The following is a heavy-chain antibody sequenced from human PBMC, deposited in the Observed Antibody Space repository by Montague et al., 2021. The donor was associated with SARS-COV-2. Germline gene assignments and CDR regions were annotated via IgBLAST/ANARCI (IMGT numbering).Heavy chain of an antibody. CDR1: GFTFSNYE. V-gene: IGHV3-48*03. J-gene: IGHJ4*02. D-gene: IGHD3-10*01. Sequence: SLRLSCAASGFTFSNYEMSWVRQAPGKGLEWLSYTRSSGSTIYYADSVKGRFTISRDNAKNSLYLQMNSLRAEDTAVYYCARDTPYYYGSGSYYEPRRVFDYWGQGTLVTVPS. CDR3: ARDTPYYYGSGSYYEPRRVFDY. CDR2: TRSSGSTI.